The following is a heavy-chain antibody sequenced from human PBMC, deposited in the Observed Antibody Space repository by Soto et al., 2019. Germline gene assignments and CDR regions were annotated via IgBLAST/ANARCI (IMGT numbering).Heavy chain of an antibody. Sequence: GASVKVSFKASGGTFSSYAISWVRQAPGQELGWMGGIIPIFGKANYAKKFQGRVTITADESTSTAYMELSSLRSEDTAVYYCANRDRTRGGKYYYYYGMDVWGQGTTVTVSS. V-gene: IGHV1-69*13. CDR2: IIPIFGKA. CDR3: ANRDRTRGGKYYYYYGMDV. J-gene: IGHJ6*02. CDR1: GGTFSSYA.